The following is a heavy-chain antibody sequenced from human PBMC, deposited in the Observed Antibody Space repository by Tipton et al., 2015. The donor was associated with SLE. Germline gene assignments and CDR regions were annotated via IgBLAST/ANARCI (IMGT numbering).Heavy chain of an antibody. J-gene: IGHJ3*02. D-gene: IGHD3-16*01. CDR3: AKDWGMGILGGLHI. Sequence: SLRLSCAASGFSFSDSGMHWVRQAPGQGLDWVAVSSDDGDNTYYGDSVKGRFTISRDNSKNALYLQMNSLRAEDTAVYYCAKDWGMGILGGLHIWGQGTMVTVS. CDR1: GFSFSDSG. V-gene: IGHV3-30*18. CDR2: SSDDGDNT.